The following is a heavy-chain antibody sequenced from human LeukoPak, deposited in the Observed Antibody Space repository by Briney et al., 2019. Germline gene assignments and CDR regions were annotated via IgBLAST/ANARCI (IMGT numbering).Heavy chain of an antibody. D-gene: IGHD2-15*01. V-gene: IGHV4-38-2*02. CDR1: GYSISSGYY. J-gene: IGHJ6*02. CDR2: IYHSGST. CDR3: AVSKGYCSGGSCYYYYYGMDV. Sequence: SETLSLTCTVSGYSISSGYYWGWIRQPPGKGLEWIGNIYHSGSTYDNPSLKSRVTISVDASKNQFSLKLSSVTAADTAVYYCAVSKGYCSGGSCYYYYYGMDVWGQGTTVTVSS.